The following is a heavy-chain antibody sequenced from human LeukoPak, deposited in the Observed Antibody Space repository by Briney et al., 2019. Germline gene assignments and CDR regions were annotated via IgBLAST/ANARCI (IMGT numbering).Heavy chain of an antibody. V-gene: IGHV1-8*01. CDR2: MNPNFGNT. J-gene: IGHJ1*01. CDR1: GYTFISYD. Sequence: ASVKVSCKASGYTFISYDINWVRQAPGQGLEWMGWMNPNFGNTGYAQKFQGRVTMTRDTSTSTAYMELSSLRSDDTAVYYCARYEPLFRYFQPWGQGTLVTVSS. D-gene: IGHD3-10*02. CDR3: ARYEPLFRYFQP.